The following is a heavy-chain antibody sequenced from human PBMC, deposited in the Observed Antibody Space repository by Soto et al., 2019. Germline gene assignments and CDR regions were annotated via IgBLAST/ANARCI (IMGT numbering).Heavy chain of an antibody. CDR2: ISTYTGNT. CDR1: GYTFTNYD. V-gene: IGHV1-18*01. CDR3: ARVYYYGSGGPTPGGMDV. D-gene: IGHD3-10*01. J-gene: IGHJ6*02. Sequence: QVHLVQSGAEVKKPGASVKVSCKASGYTFTNYDINWVRQAPGQGLEWMGWISTYTGNTNYAQKLKGRVTMTTDTSTSTAYRELRSLRSDDTAAYYWARVYYYGSGGPTPGGMDVWGQGTTVTVSS.